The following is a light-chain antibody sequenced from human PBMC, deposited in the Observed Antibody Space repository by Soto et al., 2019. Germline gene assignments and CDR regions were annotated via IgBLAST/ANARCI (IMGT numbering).Light chain of an antibody. J-gene: IGKJ5*01. V-gene: IGKV3-11*01. Sequence: EIVWTQSPATLSLSPGERATVSCRASQSVSRYLAWYQQKPGQAPRLLIYDASNRATGIPARFSGSGSGTDFTLTISSLEPEDFAVYYCQQRSNWITFGQGTRLEIK. CDR1: QSVSRY. CDR3: QQRSNWIT. CDR2: DAS.